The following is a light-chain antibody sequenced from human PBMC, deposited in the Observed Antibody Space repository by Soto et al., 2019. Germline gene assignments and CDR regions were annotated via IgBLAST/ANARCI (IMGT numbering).Light chain of an antibody. CDR1: QSVSSSY. CDR2: GAS. J-gene: IGKJ4*01. Sequence: EIVLTQSPGTLSLSPGERATLSCRASQSVSSSYLAWYQQKPGQAPRLLIYGASSRATGIPVRFSGSGSGTDFTLTISRLEPEDFAVYYCQQYGSSPPRTFGGGTKVEIK. CDR3: QQYGSSPPRT. V-gene: IGKV3-20*01.